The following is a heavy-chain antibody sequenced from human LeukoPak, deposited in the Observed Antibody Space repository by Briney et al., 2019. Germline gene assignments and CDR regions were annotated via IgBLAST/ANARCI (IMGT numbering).Heavy chain of an antibody. CDR3: AKTPEQWLVLFDY. D-gene: IGHD6-19*01. CDR2: ISGSGGST. CDR1: GFTFSSYA. J-gene: IGHJ4*02. Sequence: GGSLRLSCAASGFTFSSYAMSWVRQAPGKGLECVSAISGSGGSTYYADSVKGRFTISRDNSKNTLYLQMNSLRAEDTAVYYCAKTPEQWLVLFDYWGQGTLVTVSS. V-gene: IGHV3-23*01.